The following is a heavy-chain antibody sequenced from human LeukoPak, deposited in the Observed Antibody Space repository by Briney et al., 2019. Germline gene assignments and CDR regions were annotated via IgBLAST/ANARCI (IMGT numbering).Heavy chain of an antibody. CDR1: GFTFNNAW. CDR3: TTGGDDAAATVYYYYGMDV. J-gene: IGHJ6*02. Sequence: KPGGSLRLSCVASGFTFNNAWMNWVRQAPGKGLEWVGRIKSKTDGGTRDYAAPVKGRFTISRDDSKNMLYLQMNSLKSEDTAVYYCTTGGDDAAATVYYYYGMDVWGQGTTVTVSS. V-gene: IGHV3-15*07. D-gene: IGHD6-25*01. CDR2: IKSKTDGGTR.